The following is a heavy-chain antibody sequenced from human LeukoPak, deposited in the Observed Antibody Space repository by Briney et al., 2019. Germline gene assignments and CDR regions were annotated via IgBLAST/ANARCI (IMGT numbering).Heavy chain of an antibody. CDR2: IYHSGST. CDR3: ARPASRGWYED. Sequence: PSETLSLTCTVSGGSISSGGYYWSWIRQPPGKGLEWIGYIYHSGSTYYNPSLKSRVNISVDRSKNQFSLKLSSVTAADTAVYYCARPASRGWYEDWGQGTLVTVSS. J-gene: IGHJ4*02. CDR1: GGSISSGGYY. V-gene: IGHV4-30-2*01. D-gene: IGHD6-19*01.